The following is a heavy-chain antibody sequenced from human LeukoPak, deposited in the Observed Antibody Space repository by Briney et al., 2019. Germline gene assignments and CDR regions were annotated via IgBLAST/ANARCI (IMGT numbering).Heavy chain of an antibody. V-gene: IGHV1-18*01. CDR2: ISAYNGNT. CDR1: GYTFTSYG. CDR3: ARGAEYYYDSSGYPY. D-gene: IGHD3-22*01. J-gene: IGHJ4*02. Sequence: ASVKVSCKASGYTFTSYGISWVRQAPGQGLEWMGWISAYNGNTNYAQKLQGRVTMTTDTSTSTAYMELRSLRSDDTAVYYCARGAEYYYDSSGYPYWGQGTLVTVSS.